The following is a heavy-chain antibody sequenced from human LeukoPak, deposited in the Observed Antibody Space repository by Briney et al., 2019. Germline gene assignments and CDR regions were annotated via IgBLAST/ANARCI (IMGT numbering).Heavy chain of an antibody. V-gene: IGHV3-30*02. CDR2: IRNDGSNK. D-gene: IGHD3-10*01. J-gene: IGHJ5*02. Sequence: GSQILSCGASGFTFSSYGMHWVRQAPGKGLEWVAFIRNDGSNKYYADSVKGRFTISRDNSKNTLYLQMNSLRAEDTAVYYCAKGAKTYYYGSGSYRRDNWFDPWGQGTLVTVSS. CDR3: AKGAKTYYYGSGSYRRDNWFDP. CDR1: GFTFSSYG.